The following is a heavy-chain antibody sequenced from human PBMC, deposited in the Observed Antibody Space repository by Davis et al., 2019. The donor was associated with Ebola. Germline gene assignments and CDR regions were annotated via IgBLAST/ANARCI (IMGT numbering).Heavy chain of an antibody. V-gene: IGHV1-18*01. J-gene: IGHJ6*02. CDR2: ISAYNGNT. CDR1: GYTFTSYG. CDR3: ARGGLYYYYYGMDV. D-gene: IGHD3-16*01. Sequence: GESLKISCKGSGYTFTSYGISWVRQAPGQGLEWMGWISAYNGNTNYAQKLQGRVTMTTDTSTSTAYMELRSLRSDDTAVYYCARGGLYYYYYGMDVWGQGTTVTVSS.